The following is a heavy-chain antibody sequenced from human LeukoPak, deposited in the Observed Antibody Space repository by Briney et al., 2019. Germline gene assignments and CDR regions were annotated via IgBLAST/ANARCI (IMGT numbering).Heavy chain of an antibody. CDR3: ARGPGDAFDI. J-gene: IGHJ3*02. Sequence: ASVKVSCKASGYTFTSYGISGVRQAPGQGLEWMGWISAYSGGTNYAQRFQGRVIMNMDTSIRTSYMEMTRLRSDDTAVYYCARGPGDAFDIWGQGTMVTVSS. CDR1: GYTFTSYG. CDR2: ISAYSGGT. V-gene: IGHV1-18*01.